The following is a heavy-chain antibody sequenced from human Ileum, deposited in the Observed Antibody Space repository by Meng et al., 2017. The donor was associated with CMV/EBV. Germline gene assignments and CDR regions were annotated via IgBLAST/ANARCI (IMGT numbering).Heavy chain of an antibody. CDR1: GFIVSSNY. D-gene: IGHD6-6*01. CDR2: LYSGGNT. CDR3: ARDSGRSSFEN. Sequence: GGSLRLSCAASGFIVSSNYMSWVRQAPGKGLEWVSILYSGGNTYYADSVKGRFSISRDNFKNTLYLQMNSMRAEDTAVYYCARDSGRSSFENWGQGTLVTVSS. J-gene: IGHJ4*02. V-gene: IGHV3-53*01.